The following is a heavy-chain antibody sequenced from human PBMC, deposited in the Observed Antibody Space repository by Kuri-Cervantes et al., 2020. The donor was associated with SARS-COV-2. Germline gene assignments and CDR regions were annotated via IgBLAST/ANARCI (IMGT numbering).Heavy chain of an antibody. V-gene: IGHV3-30*03. CDR2: ISYDGSNK. CDR1: GFTFSSFS. J-gene: IGHJ6*02. Sequence: GGSLRLSCAASGFTFSSFSMNWVRQAPGKGLEWVAVISYDGSNKYYADSVKGRFTISRDNSKNTLYLQMNSLRAEDTAVYYCARESKYPMMYYYYGMDVWGQGTTVTVSS. D-gene: IGHD3-22*01. CDR3: ARESKYPMMYYYYGMDV.